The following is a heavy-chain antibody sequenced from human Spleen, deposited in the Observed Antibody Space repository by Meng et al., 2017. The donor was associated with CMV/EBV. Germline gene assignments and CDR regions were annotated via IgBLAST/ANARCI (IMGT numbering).Heavy chain of an antibody. CDR2: IYPVDADV. Sequence: WDGQTTGKGREGRGIIYPVDADVRYSPSFQGQVTISVDKSISTAYRQWSSLKASDTAMYYCAKLSGTGYYFRGGMDVWGQGTTVTVSS. V-gene: IGHV5-51*01. D-gene: IGHD3/OR15-3a*01. J-gene: IGHJ6*02. CDR3: AKLSGTGYYFRGGMDV.